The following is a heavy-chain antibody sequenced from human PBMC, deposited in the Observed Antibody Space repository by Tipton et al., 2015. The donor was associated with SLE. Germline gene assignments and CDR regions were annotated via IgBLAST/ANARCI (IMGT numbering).Heavy chain of an antibody. CDR1: GGSITSSSYY. D-gene: IGHD6-19*01. J-gene: IGHJ4*02. Sequence: TLSLTCTVSGGSITSSSYYWGWFRQPPGKGLGWIGSIYYSGSTYYNPSLQSRVTISVDTSKNQFSLKLSSVTAADTAVYYCAAYSTGRDGEDYWGQGTLVTVSS. V-gene: IGHV4-39*01. CDR3: AAYSTGRDGEDY. CDR2: IYYSGST.